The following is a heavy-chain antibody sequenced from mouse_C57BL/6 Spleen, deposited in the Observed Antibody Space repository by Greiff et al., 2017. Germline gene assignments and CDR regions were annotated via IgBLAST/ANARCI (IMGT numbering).Heavy chain of an antibody. CDR3: AIYYYGSSYWYFDV. CDR2: ISYDGSN. J-gene: IGHJ1*03. Sequence: DVQLQESGPGLVKPSQSLSLTCTVTGYSITSGYYWYWIRQFPGNKLEWMGYISYDGSNNYNPSLKNRTSITRDTSKNQFFLKLNSLTTEDTATDYCAIYYYGSSYWYFDVWGTGTTVTVSS. CDR1: GYSITSGYY. V-gene: IGHV3-6*01. D-gene: IGHD1-1*01.